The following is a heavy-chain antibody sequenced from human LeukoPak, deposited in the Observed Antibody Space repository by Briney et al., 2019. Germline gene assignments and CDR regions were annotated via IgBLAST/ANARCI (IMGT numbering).Heavy chain of an antibody. CDR3: TRDLMDYDVSTGLHHYYMDV. CDR2: INGDGRNI. D-gene: IGHD3-9*01. CDR1: GFTFSSYW. J-gene: IGHJ6*02. V-gene: IGHV3-74*01. Sequence: GSLRLSCVASGFTFSSYWMHWIRQDPRKGLVWVSRINGDGRNINYADSVRGRFTISRDNAKNTLYLQMNTLRVEDTAVYYCTRDLMDYDVSTGLHHYYMDVWGQGTTVTVSS.